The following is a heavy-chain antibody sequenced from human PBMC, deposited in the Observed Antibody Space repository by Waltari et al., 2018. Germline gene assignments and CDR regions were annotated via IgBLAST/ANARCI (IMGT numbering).Heavy chain of an antibody. CDR3: ARTSHYYDSSGPLGY. J-gene: IGHJ4*02. CDR1: GYTFTSYA. Sequence: QVQLVQSGAEVKKPGASVKVSCKASGYTFTSYAMHWVRQAPGQRLEWMGWINAGNGNTKYSQTFQGRVTITRYTSASTAYMELSSLRSEDTAVYYCARTSHYYDSSGPLGYWGQGTLVTVSS. D-gene: IGHD3-22*01. CDR2: INAGNGNT. V-gene: IGHV1-3*01.